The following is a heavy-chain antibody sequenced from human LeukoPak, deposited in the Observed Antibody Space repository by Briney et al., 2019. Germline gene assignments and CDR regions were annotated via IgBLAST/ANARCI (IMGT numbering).Heavy chain of an antibody. Sequence: GGSLRLSCAASGFTFSSYAMSWVRQAPGKGLEWVSAISGSGGSTYYADSVKGRFTISRDNSKNTLYLQMNSLRAEDTAVYYCARAHSSSWQNYYYGMDVWGQGTTVTVSS. D-gene: IGHD6-13*01. V-gene: IGHV3-23*01. CDR3: ARAHSSSWQNYYYGMDV. CDR2: ISGSGGST. CDR1: GFTFSSYA. J-gene: IGHJ6*02.